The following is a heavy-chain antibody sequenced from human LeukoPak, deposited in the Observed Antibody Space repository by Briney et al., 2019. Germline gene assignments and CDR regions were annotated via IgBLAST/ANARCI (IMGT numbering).Heavy chain of an antibody. J-gene: IGHJ6*02. V-gene: IGHV3-48*03. D-gene: IGHD1-7*01. Sequence: GGSLRLSCAASGFTFSSYEMNWVRQAPGKGLEWVSYISSSGSTIYYADSVKGRFTISRDNAKNSLYLQMNSLRAEDTAVYYCARDRSNWNYYYYYVYDMDVWGQGTTVTVSS. CDR3: ARDRSNWNYYYYYVYDMDV. CDR1: GFTFSSYE. CDR2: ISSSGSTI.